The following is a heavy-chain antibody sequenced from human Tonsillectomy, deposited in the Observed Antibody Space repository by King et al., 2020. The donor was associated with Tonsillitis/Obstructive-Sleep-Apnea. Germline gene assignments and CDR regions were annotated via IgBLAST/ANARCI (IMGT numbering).Heavy chain of an antibody. CDR3: VYDSSGYYYAFDY. J-gene: IGHJ4*02. CDR2: IDPSDSYT. V-gene: IGHV5-10-1*03. Sequence: QLVQSGAEVKKPGESLRISCKGSGYSFTSYWISWVRQMPGKGLEWMGRIDPSDSYTNYSPSFQGHVTIPADKSISTAYLQWSSLKASDTAMYYCVYDSSGYYYAFDYWGQGTLVTVSS. CDR1: GYSFTSYW. D-gene: IGHD3-22*01.